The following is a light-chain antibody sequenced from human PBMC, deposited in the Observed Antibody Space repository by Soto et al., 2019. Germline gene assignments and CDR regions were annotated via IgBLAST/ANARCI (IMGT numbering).Light chain of an antibody. V-gene: IGKV1-13*02. CDR3: QQFNSYSYT. Sequence: AIQLTQSPSSLSASVGDRVTITCRASQGISSALAWYQQKPGKAPKLLIFDASRLENGVPSRFRGSGSGTDFTLTISSLQPEDFATYYCQQFNSYSYTFGQGTKLDIK. CDR2: DAS. J-gene: IGKJ2*01. CDR1: QGISSA.